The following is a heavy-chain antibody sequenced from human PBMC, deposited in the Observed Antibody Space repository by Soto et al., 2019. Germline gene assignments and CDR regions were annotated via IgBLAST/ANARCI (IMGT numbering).Heavy chain of an antibody. V-gene: IGHV3-23*01. D-gene: IGHD3-22*01. CDR3: AKGASYYYDTGGYYGY. CDR1: GFTFNNYA. Sequence: GVSLRRSCAASGFTFNNYAMSWVRQAPGKGLEWVSAVSGSGGSTFYADSVKGRFTISRDNSKNTLYLQMNSLRAEDTAVFYCAKGASYYYDTGGYYGYWGQGTLVTVSS. CDR2: VSGSGGST. J-gene: IGHJ4*02.